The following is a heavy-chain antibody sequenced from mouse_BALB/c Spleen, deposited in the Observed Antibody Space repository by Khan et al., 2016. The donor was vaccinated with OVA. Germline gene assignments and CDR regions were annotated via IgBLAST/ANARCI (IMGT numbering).Heavy chain of an antibody. D-gene: IGHD1-3*01. CDR3: ARGGGELGFAY. J-gene: IGHJ3*01. Sequence: QVRLQQSGAELVRPGVSVKISCKGSGYTFTDFTMHWVKQSLAKSLEWIGVINTYYGDATYNQKFKGKATMTVDKSSSTVYMELARLTSEDSAIYYCARGGGELGFAYWGQGTLVTVSA. V-gene: IGHV1S137*01. CDR1: GYTFTDFT. CDR2: INTYYGDA.